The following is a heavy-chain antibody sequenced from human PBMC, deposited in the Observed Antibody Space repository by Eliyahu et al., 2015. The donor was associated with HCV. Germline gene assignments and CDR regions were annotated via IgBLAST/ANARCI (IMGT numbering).Heavy chain of an antibody. V-gene: IGHV3-30*18. CDR1: GFTLRXXG. CDR2: ISYDGSNK. Sequence: LVESXXGXVQPGRSLRLSXAGXGFTLRXXGIXWVRQAPGKGLEWVAFISYDGSNKYYPDSVKDRFTISRDDSKNTVYLQMDSLRVEDTAVYYCAKENGVVEWQRFFDSWGQGTLVTVSS. D-gene: IGHD3-3*01. CDR3: AKENGVVEWQRFFDS. J-gene: IGHJ4*02.